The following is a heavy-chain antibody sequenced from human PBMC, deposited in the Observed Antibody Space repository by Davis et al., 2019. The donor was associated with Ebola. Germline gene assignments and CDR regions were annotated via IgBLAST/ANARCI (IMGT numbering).Heavy chain of an antibody. V-gene: IGHV4-34*01. CDR2: INHSGST. J-gene: IGHJ6*02. CDR1: GGSFSGYY. D-gene: IGHD6-25*01. Sequence: SETLSLTCAVYGGSFSGYYWSWIRQPPGKGLEWIGEINHSGSTNYNPSLNSRVTISVDTSKNQFSLKLSSVTAADTAVYYCARGRRANYYYYGMDVWGQGTTVTVSS. CDR3: ARGRRANYYYYGMDV.